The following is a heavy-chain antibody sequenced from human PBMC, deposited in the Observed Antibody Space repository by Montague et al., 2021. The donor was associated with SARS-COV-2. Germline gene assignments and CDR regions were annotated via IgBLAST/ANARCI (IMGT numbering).Heavy chain of an antibody. D-gene: IGHD3-9*01. J-gene: IGHJ3*02. CDR1: GGSITSYY. V-gene: IGHV4-59*01. Sequence: SETLSLTCTVSGGSITSYYWTWIRQPPGKGLEWVGRIYYNGSTNYNPSLKSRVTISVDTSKNQFSLKLSSVTAADTAVYYCARTGLGAYDILTGYTVNAFDTWGQGTMVTVSS. CDR2: IYYNGST. CDR3: ARTGLGAYDILTGYTVNAFDT.